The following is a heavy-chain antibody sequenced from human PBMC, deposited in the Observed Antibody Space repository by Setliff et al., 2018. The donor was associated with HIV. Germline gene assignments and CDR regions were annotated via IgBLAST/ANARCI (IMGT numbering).Heavy chain of an antibody. CDR1: GGSISSSTYY. V-gene: IGHV4-61*05. D-gene: IGHD2-8*01. CDR2: IYIYNSGGT. CDR3: ARSRPRSMDFYMDV. Sequence: PSETLSLTCTVSGGSISSSTYYWGWIRQPPGKGLEWIGYIYIYNSGGTNYNPSLKSRVTISLDTSKSQFSLNLSSVTAADTAVYYCARSRPRSMDFYMDVWAKGTTVTVSS. J-gene: IGHJ6*03.